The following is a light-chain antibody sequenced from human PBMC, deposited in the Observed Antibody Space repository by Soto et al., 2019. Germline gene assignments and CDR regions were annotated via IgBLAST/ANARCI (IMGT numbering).Light chain of an antibody. Sequence: QSVLTQPPSVSGTPGQRVNMSCSGSSSNIGSKSVSWYQHLPQTSPKLLIYSNNQRPSGVPGRFSGSKSGTSASLAISGLQSDEDTQYYCAACDDILNVLVFGGGTKLNVL. CDR1: SSNIGSKS. CDR2: SNN. CDR3: AACDDILNVLV. V-gene: IGLV1-44*01. J-gene: IGLJ2*01.